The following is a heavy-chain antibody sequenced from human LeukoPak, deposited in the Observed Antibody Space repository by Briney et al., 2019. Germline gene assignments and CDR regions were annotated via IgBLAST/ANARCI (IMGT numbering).Heavy chain of an antibody. V-gene: IGHV3-48*03. CDR2: ISRSGSTI. CDR3: ARGVGNNWFDP. Sequence: GGSLRLSCAASGFTLGSYEMSWVRQAPGKGLEWLAHISRSGSTIYYADSVKGRFTISRDNAKNSLHLQMNSLRAEDTAVYYCARGVGNNWFDPWGQGTLVTVSS. J-gene: IGHJ5*02. CDR1: GFTLGSYE. D-gene: IGHD3-10*01.